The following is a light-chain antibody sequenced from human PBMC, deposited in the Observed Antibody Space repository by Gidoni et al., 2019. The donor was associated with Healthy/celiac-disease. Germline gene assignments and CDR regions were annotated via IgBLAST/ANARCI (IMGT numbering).Light chain of an antibody. J-gene: IGKJ4*01. CDR3: QQYDNLLPLT. CDR2: DAS. V-gene: IGKV1-33*01. CDR1: QDISNY. Sequence: IQMTQSPSSLSASVGDRVTITCQASQDISNYLKWYQQKPGKAPKLLIYDASNLETGVPSRFSGSGSGTDFTFTISSLQPEDIATYYCQQYDNLLPLTFGGGTKVEIK.